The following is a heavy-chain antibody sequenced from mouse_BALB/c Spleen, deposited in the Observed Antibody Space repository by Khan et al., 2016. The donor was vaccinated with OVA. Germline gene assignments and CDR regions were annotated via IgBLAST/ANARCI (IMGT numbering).Heavy chain of an antibody. Sequence: VQLQQSGAEFVKPGASVRLSCTASGFNIKDTYMHWVKQRPEQGLEWIGRIDPANGNTKYDPKFQGKATITADTSSNTAYLQLSSLTSEDTAVYYCATYYYGSSSYFDYWGQGTTLTVSS. J-gene: IGHJ2*01. V-gene: IGHV14-3*02. D-gene: IGHD1-1*01. CDR2: IDPANGNT. CDR3: ATYYYGSSSYFDY. CDR1: GFNIKDTY.